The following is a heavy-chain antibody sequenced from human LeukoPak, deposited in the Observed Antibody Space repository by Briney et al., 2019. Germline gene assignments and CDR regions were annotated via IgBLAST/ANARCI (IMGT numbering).Heavy chain of an antibody. Sequence: GGTLRLSCAASGFTFSSYGMSWVRQAPGKGLEWVSAISGSGGSTYYADSVKGRFTISRDNSKNTLYLQMNSLRAEDTAVYYCAKDPSRTYYYDSSGYEDGYWGQGTLVTVSS. CDR3: AKDPSRTYYYDSSGYEDGY. CDR1: GFTFSSYG. D-gene: IGHD3-22*01. J-gene: IGHJ4*02. V-gene: IGHV3-23*01. CDR2: ISGSGGST.